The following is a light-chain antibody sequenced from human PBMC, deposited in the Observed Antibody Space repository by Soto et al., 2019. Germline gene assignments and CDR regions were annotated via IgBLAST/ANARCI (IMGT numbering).Light chain of an antibody. CDR1: VLAKKF. V-gene: IGLV3-27*01. J-gene: IGLJ2*01. CDR3: YSAADNIGV. Sequence: SYELTQPSSVSVSPGQTARITCSGDVLAKKFARWFQQKPGQAPVLVIYKDSERPSGIPERFYGFSSGTTVTLTVSGAQVEDEADYYCYSAADNIGVFGGGTQLTVL. CDR2: KDS.